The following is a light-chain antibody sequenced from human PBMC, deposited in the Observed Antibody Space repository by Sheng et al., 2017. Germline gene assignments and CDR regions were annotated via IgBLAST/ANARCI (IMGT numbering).Light chain of an antibody. CDR1: QGISNS. CDR3: QQYNSYST. Sequence: DIQMTQSPSSLSASVGDRVTITCRASQGISNSLAWYQQKPGKAPKLLLYAASRLESGVPSRFSGSGSGTDYTLTISSLQPEDFATYYCQQYNSYSTFGQGTKVEIK. V-gene: IGKV1-NL1*01. CDR2: AAS. J-gene: IGKJ1*01.